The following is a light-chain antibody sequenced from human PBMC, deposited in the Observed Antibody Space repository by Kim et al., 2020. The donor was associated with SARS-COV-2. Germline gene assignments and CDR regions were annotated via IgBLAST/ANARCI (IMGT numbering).Light chain of an antibody. CDR2: AAS. Sequence: AAVGDRVTITCRASQGISNYLAWYQQKPGKVPKLLIYAASALQSGVPSRFSGSGSGTDFTLTISSLQPEDVATYYCKKYNSAPLTFGQGTKVDIK. CDR1: QGISNY. V-gene: IGKV1-27*01. CDR3: KKYNSAPLT. J-gene: IGKJ1*01.